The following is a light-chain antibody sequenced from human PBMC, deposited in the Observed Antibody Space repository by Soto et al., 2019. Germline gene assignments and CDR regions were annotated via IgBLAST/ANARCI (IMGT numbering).Light chain of an antibody. CDR2: DAS. CDR1: QSVSSY. Sequence: EIVLTQSPDTLSLSPGDRATLSCRASQSVSSYLVWYQQKPGQAPRLLIYDASNRATGIPARVSGSGSGTDFTLSISSLEPEDFAVYYCQQCRKWHRWTFGEGIKVELK. CDR3: QQCRKWHRWT. V-gene: IGKV3D-11*02. J-gene: IGKJ1*01.